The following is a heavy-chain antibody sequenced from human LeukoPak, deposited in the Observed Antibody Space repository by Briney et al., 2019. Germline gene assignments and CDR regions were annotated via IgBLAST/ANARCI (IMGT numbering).Heavy chain of an antibody. CDR1: GFSFSSLS. Sequence: GGSLRLSCAASGFSFSSLSMHWVRQAPGKGLVWVSRVNSDGRSTIYADSVEGRFTISRDNAKNTLYLQMDSLRDDDTAVYYCARGPGSSFYYTLGDWGQGTLVTVTS. CDR3: ARGPGSSFYYTLGD. CDR2: VNSDGRST. J-gene: IGHJ4*02. V-gene: IGHV3-74*01. D-gene: IGHD3-3*01.